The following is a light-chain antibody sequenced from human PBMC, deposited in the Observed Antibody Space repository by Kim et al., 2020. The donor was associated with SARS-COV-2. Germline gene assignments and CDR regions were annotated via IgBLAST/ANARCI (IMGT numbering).Light chain of an antibody. CDR2: DVT. Sequence: QSALTQPASVSGSPGQSITISCTGTSSDIGAYDSVSWYQQHPGKAPKLMIYDVTYRPSGVSIRFSGSRSGNTASLTISGLQAEDEADYYCASDTTASTVIYGGGTQLTVL. J-gene: IGLJ2*01. CDR1: SSDIGAYDS. CDR3: ASDTTASTVI. V-gene: IGLV2-14*03.